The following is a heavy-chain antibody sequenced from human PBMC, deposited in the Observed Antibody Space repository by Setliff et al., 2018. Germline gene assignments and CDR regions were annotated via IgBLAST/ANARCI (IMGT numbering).Heavy chain of an antibody. J-gene: IGHJ6*02. V-gene: IGHV1-69*10. D-gene: IGHD3-10*01. CDR1: GGTFSNYA. Sequence: SVKVSCKASGGTFSNYAINWVRQAPGQGLEWMGGIIPMLGKANYAQKFQGRVTITADESTSTAYMELSSLRAEDTAVYYCAKDHGSGSYYLSWGGDYYGMDVWGQGTTVTVSS. CDR2: IIPMLGKA. CDR3: AKDHGSGSYYLSWGGDYYGMDV.